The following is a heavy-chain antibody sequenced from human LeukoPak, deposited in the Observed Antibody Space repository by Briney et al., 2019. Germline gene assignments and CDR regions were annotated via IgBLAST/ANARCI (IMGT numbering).Heavy chain of an antibody. CDR3: SRDETYSSDWQPNHFYYYMDV. J-gene: IGHJ6*03. D-gene: IGHD6-19*01. CDR2: IYHSGTT. V-gene: IGHV4-38-2*02. CDR1: GYSISSGYF. Sequence: SETLSLTCTVSGYSISSGYFWGWIRQPPGKGLEWIGSIYHSGTTYYNPSLKSRVTISVDTSKKQYSLKLTSVTATDTAVYYCSRDETYSSDWQPNHFYYYMDVWGKGTTVTVSS.